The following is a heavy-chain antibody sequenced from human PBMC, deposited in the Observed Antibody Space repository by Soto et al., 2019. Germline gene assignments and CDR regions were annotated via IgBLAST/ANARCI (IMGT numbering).Heavy chain of an antibody. Sequence: PSGTLSLTCTVSGGSISSYYWSWIRQPPGKGLEWIGYIYYSGSTNYNPSLKSRVTISVDTSKNQFSLKLSSATAADTAVYYCARRHGSCFDYWGQGTLVTVYS. CDR2: IYYSGST. J-gene: IGHJ4*02. CDR1: GGSISSYY. V-gene: IGHV4-59*08. CDR3: ARRHGSCFDY.